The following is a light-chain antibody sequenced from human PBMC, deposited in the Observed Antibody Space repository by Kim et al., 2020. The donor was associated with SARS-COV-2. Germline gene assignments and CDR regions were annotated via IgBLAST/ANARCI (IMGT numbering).Light chain of an antibody. V-gene: IGLV3-1*01. CDR1: KLGDKY. CDR2: QDT. J-gene: IGLJ1*01. CDR3: QAWDSSTKV. Sequence: SYELTQPPSVSVSPGQTASITCSGDKLGDKYACWSQQKPGQSPVLVIYQDTKRPSGIPERFSGSNSGNTATLTISGTQAMDEADYYCQAWDSSTKVFGTGTKVTVL.